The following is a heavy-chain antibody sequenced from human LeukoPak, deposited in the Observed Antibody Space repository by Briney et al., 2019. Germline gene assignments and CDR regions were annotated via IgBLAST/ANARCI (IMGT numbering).Heavy chain of an antibody. D-gene: IGHD2-2*01. CDR2: IYISGST. CDR3: ARDDVVVPVGNHYYNMDV. CDR1: GGSIGSYY. Sequence: SETLSLTCTVSGGSIGSYYWSWIRQPAGKGLEWIGRIYISGSTNYNPSLKSRVTMSVDTSKNQFSLKLSSVTAADTAVYYCARDDVVVPVGNHYYNMDVWGKGTTVTVSS. V-gene: IGHV4-4*07. J-gene: IGHJ6*03.